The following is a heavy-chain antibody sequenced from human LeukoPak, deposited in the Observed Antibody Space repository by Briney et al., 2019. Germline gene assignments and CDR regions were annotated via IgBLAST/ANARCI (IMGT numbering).Heavy chain of an antibody. J-gene: IGHJ4*02. CDR3: ARQLMVRGVINDY. V-gene: IGHV4-39*01. CDR1: GGSIRSSSYY. Sequence: SETLSLTCTVSGGSIRSSSYYGGWSRQPQGKGLEWIGSIYYSGSTYYNPSIKSRVTISVDTSKNQFSLKLSSVTAADTAVYYCARQLMVRGVINDYWGQGTLVTVSS. D-gene: IGHD3-10*01. CDR2: IYYSGST.